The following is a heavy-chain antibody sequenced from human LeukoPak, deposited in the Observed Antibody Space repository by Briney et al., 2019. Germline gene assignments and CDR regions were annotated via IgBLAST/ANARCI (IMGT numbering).Heavy chain of an antibody. Sequence: GGSLRLSCAASGFRFSGSGMHWVRQAPGKGLEWVSSISSSSYIYYADSVKGRFTISRDNAKNSLYLQMNSLRAEDTAVYYCARDVAGGYNRWGQGTLVTVSS. CDR2: ISSSSYI. CDR3: ARDVAGGYNR. V-gene: IGHV3-21*01. D-gene: IGHD5-24*01. J-gene: IGHJ4*02. CDR1: GFRFSGSG.